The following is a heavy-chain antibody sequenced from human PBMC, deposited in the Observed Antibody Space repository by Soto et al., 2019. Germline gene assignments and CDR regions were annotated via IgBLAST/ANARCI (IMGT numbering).Heavy chain of an antibody. CDR1: GFTFSSYG. Sequence: GGSLRLSCAASGFTFSSYGMHWVRQAPGKGLEWVAVISYDGSNKYYADSVKGRFTISRDNSKNTLYLQMNSLRAEDTAVYYCAEYGIEWLVRDYYYGMDVWGQGTTVTAP. CDR2: ISYDGSNK. J-gene: IGHJ6*02. D-gene: IGHD6-19*01. V-gene: IGHV3-30*18. CDR3: AEYGIEWLVRDYYYGMDV.